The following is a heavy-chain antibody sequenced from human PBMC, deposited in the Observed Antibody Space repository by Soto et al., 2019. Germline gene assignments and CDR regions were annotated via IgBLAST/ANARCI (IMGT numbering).Heavy chain of an antibody. J-gene: IGHJ4*02. D-gene: IGHD5-12*01. Sequence: SETLSLTCTVSGASISYGGFSWSWIRQSPGKGLEWIGYISHLENTYFHPSFKSRLTMSIDRSRNQFSLNLSSVTAADRAVHYRVRGGGYDPFDYWGQGVLVTVS. CDR1: GASISYGGFS. CDR2: ISHLENT. CDR3: VRGGGYDPFDY. V-gene: IGHV4-30-2*06.